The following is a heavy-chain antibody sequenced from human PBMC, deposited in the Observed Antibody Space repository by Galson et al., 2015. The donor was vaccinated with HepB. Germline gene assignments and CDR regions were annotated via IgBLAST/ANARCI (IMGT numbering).Heavy chain of an antibody. Sequence: ETLSLTCAVYGGSFGGHYWSWIRQPPGKGLEWIGEINHSGSTNYNPSLKSRVSMSVDTFKSQFSLKLSSVTAADTAIYYCATGGYDILTGTKEDYWGQGTLVTVSS. CDR1: GGSFGGHY. CDR2: INHSGST. D-gene: IGHD3-9*01. CDR3: ATGGYDILTGTKEDY. J-gene: IGHJ4*02. V-gene: IGHV4-34*01.